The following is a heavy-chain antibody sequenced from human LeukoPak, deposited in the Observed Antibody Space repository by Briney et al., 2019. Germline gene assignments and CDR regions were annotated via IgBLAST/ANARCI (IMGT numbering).Heavy chain of an antibody. CDR2: ISYDGSNK. V-gene: IGHV3-30-3*01. D-gene: IGHD3-22*01. J-gene: IGHJ4*02. CDR1: GFTFSSYA. Sequence: GSLRLSCAASGFTFSSYAMHWVRQAPGKGLEWVAVISYDGSNKYYADSVKGRFTISRDNSKNTLYLQMNSLRAEDTAVYYCARAIYYYDSYLDYWGQGTLVTVSS. CDR3: ARAIYYYDSYLDY.